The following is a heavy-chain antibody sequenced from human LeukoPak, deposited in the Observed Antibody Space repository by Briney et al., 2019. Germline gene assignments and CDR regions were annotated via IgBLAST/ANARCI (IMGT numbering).Heavy chain of an antibody. D-gene: IGHD4-11*01. CDR2: INPSGGST. Sequence: ASVKVSCKASGYTFTRYYMHWVRQAPGQGLEWMGIINPSGGSTGYAQKFQGRVTMTRDTSTSTVYMELSSLRSEDTAVYYCARRIGYSNYVSNWFDPWGQGTLVTVSS. CDR3: ARRIGYSNYVSNWFDP. CDR1: GYTFTRYY. V-gene: IGHV1-46*01. J-gene: IGHJ5*02.